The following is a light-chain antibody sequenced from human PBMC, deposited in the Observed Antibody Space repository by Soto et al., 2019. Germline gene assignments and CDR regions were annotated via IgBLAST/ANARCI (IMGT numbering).Light chain of an antibody. CDR1: SSDVGSYNL. CDR2: EGS. CDR3: CLYAGSSTSNWV. Sequence: QSALTQPASVSGSPGQSITISCTGTSSDVGSYNLVSWYQQHPGKAPKLMIYEGSKRPSGVSNRFSGSKSGNTASLTISGLQAEDEADYYCCLYAGSSTSNWVFGGGTKLTVL. J-gene: IGLJ3*02. V-gene: IGLV2-23*01.